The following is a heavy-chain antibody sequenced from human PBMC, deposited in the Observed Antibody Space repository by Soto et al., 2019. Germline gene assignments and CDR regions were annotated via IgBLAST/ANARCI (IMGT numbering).Heavy chain of an antibody. CDR2: IKEDGSEE. CDR1: GFTCSTYW. D-gene: IGHD2-2*01. CDR3: ATAISSPFSNFDY. Sequence: EVQLVQSGGDLVQPGGSLRLSCVASGFTCSTYWMTWVRQAPGMGPEWVAGIKEDGSEEVYVDSVKGRFSISRDNAKTSLYLQLNSLRAEDTAVYYCATAISSPFSNFDYWGQGALVTVSS. J-gene: IGHJ4*02. V-gene: IGHV3-7*01.